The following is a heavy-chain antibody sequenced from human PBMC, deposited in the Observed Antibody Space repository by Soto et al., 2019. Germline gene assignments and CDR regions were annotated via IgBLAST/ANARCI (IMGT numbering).Heavy chain of an antibody. Sequence: QVRLQESGPGLLKPSETLSLKCALSGGSITNSHWWTWVRQAPGKPLEWIGEIYETGSTHYSPSLKSRLTISIDKSKNQFFLELTSVTAADAAVYFCARSSGPGSPDAFDLWGQGRMVTVSS. CDR2: IYETGST. CDR3: ARSSGPGSPDAFDL. D-gene: IGHD2-15*01. CDR1: GGSITNSHW. V-gene: IGHV4-4*02. J-gene: IGHJ3*01.